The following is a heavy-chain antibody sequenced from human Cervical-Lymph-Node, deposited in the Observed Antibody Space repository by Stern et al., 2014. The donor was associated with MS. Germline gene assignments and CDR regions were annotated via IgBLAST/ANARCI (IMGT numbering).Heavy chain of an antibody. D-gene: IGHD2-21*01. V-gene: IGHV7-4-1*02. CDR1: GYTFTSYA. CDR3: AREGTRRGIWHKVTEYYYYKNIDV. J-gene: IGHJ6*02. Sequence: QVQLVQSGSELKKPGASVKISCKASGYTFTSYAMNWVRQAPGQGLEWMGWINTNTGNPTYAQGFTGRFVFSLDTSVSTAYLQIISLKADDAAVYYCAREGTRRGIWHKVTEYYYYKNIDVWGQGTTVTVSS. CDR2: INTNTGNP.